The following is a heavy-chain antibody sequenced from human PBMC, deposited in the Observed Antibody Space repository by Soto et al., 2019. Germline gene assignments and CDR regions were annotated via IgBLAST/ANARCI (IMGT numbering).Heavy chain of an antibody. CDR1: GGYISSGGYY. CDR2: IYYSGST. D-gene: IGHD1-1*01. V-gene: IGHV4-31*03. Sequence: QVQLQESGPGLVKPSQTLSLTCTVSGGYISSGGYYWSWIRQHPGKGLEWIGHIYYSGSTYYNPSLKGRVTISGDTYKNQFSLKLSSVTAADTAVYYCARDRVSCNEEPSFDYWGQGTLVTVSS. CDR3: ARDRVSCNEEPSFDY. J-gene: IGHJ4*02.